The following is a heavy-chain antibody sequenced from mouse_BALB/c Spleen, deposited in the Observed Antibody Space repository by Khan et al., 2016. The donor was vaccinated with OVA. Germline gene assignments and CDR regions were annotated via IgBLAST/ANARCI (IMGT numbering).Heavy chain of an antibody. CDR2: LLGGGGT. Sequence: VRLQESGPGLVAPSQSLSITCTVSGFSLSRYNIQWVRQPPGKGLEWLGMLLGGGGTDYNSTLKSRLSISKENSKSQDFFNMYSLQTDDSAMYDSARAYYRYDGYYAMDYWGQGTSVTVSS. D-gene: IGHD2-14*01. CDR3: ARAYYRYDGYYAMDY. CDR1: GFSLSRYN. J-gene: IGHJ4*01. V-gene: IGHV2-6-4*01.